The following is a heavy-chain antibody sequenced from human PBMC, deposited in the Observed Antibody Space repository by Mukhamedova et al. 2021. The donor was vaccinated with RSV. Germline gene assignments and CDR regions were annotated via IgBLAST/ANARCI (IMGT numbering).Heavy chain of an antibody. D-gene: IGHD3-10*01. CDR2: ISFDGNNR. Sequence: SSYAMHWVRQAPGKGLEWVAIISFDGNNRNYADSVKGRFTISRDNSRNTLYLQMNSLRAEDTAVFYWARVGGLTMVRGGYFDYWG. J-gene: IGHJ4*01. CDR1: SSYA. CDR3: ARVGGLTMVRGGYFDY. V-gene: IGHV3-30*04.